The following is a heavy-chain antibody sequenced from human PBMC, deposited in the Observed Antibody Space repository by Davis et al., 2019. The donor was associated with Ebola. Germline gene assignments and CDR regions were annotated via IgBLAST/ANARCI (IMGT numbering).Heavy chain of an antibody. CDR1: GYTFTSYY. CDR3: AREYGVYGPGWGGMDV. J-gene: IGHJ6*04. CDR2: INPSDGST. Sequence: AASVKVSCKASGYTFTSYYMHCVRQAPGQGLEWMGIINPSDGSTSYAQKFQGRLTMARDTSTSTVYMELSSLRSEDTAVYYCAREYGVYGPGWGGMDVWGKGTTVTVSS. V-gene: IGHV1-46*01. D-gene: IGHD4-17*01.